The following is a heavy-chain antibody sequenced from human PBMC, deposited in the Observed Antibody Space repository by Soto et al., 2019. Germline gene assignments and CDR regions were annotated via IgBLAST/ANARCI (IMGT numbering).Heavy chain of an antibody. J-gene: IGHJ6*02. D-gene: IGHD3-10*01. CDR1: GFTFSSYW. Sequence: PGGSLRLSCAASGFTFSSYWMHWVRQAPGKGLVWVSRINSDGSSTSYADSVKGRFTISRGNAKNTLYLQMNSLRAEDTAVYYCASIPGLGSGSYYYSHMDVWGQGTTVTVSS. V-gene: IGHV3-74*01. CDR3: ASIPGLGSGSYYYSHMDV. CDR2: INSDGSST.